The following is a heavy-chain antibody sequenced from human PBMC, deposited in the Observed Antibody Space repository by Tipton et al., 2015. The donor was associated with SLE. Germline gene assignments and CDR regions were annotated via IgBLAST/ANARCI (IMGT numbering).Heavy chain of an antibody. CDR2: IYYTGST. Sequence: LRLSCSVSGGSVINYYWGWIRQPPGKGLEWIGYIYYTGSTSSNPSLKSRVTMSMDTSKNQFSLHLTSVTSADTAVYYCAHYFYDATGYQSVDDWGQGALVTFSS. D-gene: IGHD3-22*01. CDR3: AHYFYDATGYQSVDD. V-gene: IGHV4-59*02. J-gene: IGHJ4*02. CDR1: GGSVINYY.